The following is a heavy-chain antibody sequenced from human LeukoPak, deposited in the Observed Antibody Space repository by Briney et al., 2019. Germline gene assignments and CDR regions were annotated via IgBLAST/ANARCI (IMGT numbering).Heavy chain of an antibody. CDR2: IYDGAST. Sequence: SETLSLTCAASGFTISSDCYWGWIPQPPGKGLDWIGSIYDGASTSYNPSVKSRFTISVDTSKNHLYLKLTCVTAADLAVYYCCRNATYPFGSWRQGTVITVSS. J-gene: IGHJ4*02. D-gene: IGHD5-24*01. CDR1: GFTISSDCY. CDR3: CRNATYPFGS. V-gene: IGHV4-38-2*01.